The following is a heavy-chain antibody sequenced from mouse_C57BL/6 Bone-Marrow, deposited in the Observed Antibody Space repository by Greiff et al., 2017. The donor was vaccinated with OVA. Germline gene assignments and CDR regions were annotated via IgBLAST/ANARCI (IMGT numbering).Heavy chain of an antibody. CDR3: ARSSIGYYPMDY. Sequence: EVQLQQSGPELVKPGASVKISCKASGYTFTDYYMNWVKQSPGKSLEWIGDINPNNGGTSYNQKFKGKATLTVDKSSSTAYMELRSLTSEDSAVYYCARSSIGYYPMDYWGQGTSVTVSS. J-gene: IGHJ4*01. V-gene: IGHV1-26*01. CDR2: INPNNGGT. CDR1: GYTFTDYY.